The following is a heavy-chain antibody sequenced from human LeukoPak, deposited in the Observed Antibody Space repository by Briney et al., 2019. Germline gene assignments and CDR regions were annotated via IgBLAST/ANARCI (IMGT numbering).Heavy chain of an antibody. Sequence: PGGSLRLSCAASGFIFSDYYMNWVRQAPGKGLEWVSYISSSGSTIYYADSVKGRFTISRDNAKNSLYLQMNSLRAEDTAVYYCARGVVTEYGWYFDLWGRGTLVTVSS. CDR3: ARGVVTEYGWYFDL. CDR1: GFIFSDYY. D-gene: IGHD2-21*02. J-gene: IGHJ2*01. V-gene: IGHV3-11*01. CDR2: ISSSGSTI.